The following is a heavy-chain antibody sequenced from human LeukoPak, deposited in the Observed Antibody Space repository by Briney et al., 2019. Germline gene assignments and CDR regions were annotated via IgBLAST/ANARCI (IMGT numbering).Heavy chain of an antibody. CDR3: AREESTVTDGFDI. V-gene: IGHV3-74*01. J-gene: IGHJ3*02. Sequence: GGSLRLSCAASGFTFSSYWMHWVRQAPGKGLVWVSRINSDGSSTSYADSVKGRFTISRDNDKNTLYLQMNSLRAEDTAVYYCAREESTVTDGFDIWGQGTMVTVSS. CDR1: GFTFSSYW. D-gene: IGHD4-17*01. CDR2: INSDGSST.